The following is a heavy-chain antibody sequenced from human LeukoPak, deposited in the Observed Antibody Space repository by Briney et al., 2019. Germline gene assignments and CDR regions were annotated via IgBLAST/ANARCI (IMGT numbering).Heavy chain of an antibody. D-gene: IGHD4-17*01. CDR2: ISAYNGNT. CDR3: ARGHTVTTFIQNPYYYYGMDV. CDR1: GYTFTSYG. Sequence: ASVKVSCKASGYTFTSYGISWVRQAPGQGLEWMGWISAYNGNTNYAQKLQGIVTMTTDTSTSTAYMELRSLRSDDTAVYYCARGHTVTTFIQNPYYYYGMDVWGQGTTVTVSS. V-gene: IGHV1-18*01. J-gene: IGHJ6*02.